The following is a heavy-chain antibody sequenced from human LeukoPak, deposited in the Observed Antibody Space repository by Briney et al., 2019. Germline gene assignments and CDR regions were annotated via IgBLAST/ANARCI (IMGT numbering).Heavy chain of an antibody. CDR1: GGTFSSYA. CDR2: IIPIFGTA. Sequence: SVKVSCKASGGTFSSYATSWVRQAPGQGLEWMGGIIPIFGTADYAQKFQGRVTITTDESTSTAYMELSSLRSEDTAVYYCARDHNDAFDIWGQGTMVTVSS. V-gene: IGHV1-69*05. J-gene: IGHJ3*02. CDR3: ARDHNDAFDI.